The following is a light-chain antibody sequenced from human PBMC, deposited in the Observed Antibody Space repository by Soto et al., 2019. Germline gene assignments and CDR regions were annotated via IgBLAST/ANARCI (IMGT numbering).Light chain of an antibody. J-gene: IGKJ1*01. CDR2: KAS. V-gene: IGKV1-5*03. CDR1: QSIDTW. CDR3: QQDKSYRA. Sequence: DIQVTLSPSALSASVGDRVTITCRASQSIDTWLAWHQQKPGKAPKLLISKASSLESGVPSRFSGSGSGTEFALTISSLQPDDFATYCCQQDKSYRAFGQGTKVDIK.